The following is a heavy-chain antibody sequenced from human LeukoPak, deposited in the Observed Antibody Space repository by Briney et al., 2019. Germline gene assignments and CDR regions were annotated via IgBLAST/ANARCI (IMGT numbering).Heavy chain of an antibody. V-gene: IGHV4-4*02. CDR2: IYHSGST. Sequence: SETLSLTCAVSGGSISSSNWWSWVRQPPGKGLEWIGEIYHSGSTNYNPSLKSRVTISVDKSKNQFSLRLSSVTAADTAVYYCARSSIVVLPAALKVYYYYMDVWGKGTTVTVSS. D-gene: IGHD2-2*01. CDR3: ARSSIVVLPAALKVYYYYMDV. CDR1: GGSISSSNW. J-gene: IGHJ6*03.